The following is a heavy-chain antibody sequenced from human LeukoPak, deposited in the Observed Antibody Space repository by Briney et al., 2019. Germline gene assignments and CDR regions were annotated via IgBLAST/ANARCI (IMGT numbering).Heavy chain of an antibody. D-gene: IGHD2-2*01. CDR3: AKSLYCSSTTCYRYYFEN. CDR1: GFIFSSYG. V-gene: IGHV3-30*02. CDR2: IQTDGNTK. Sequence: GDCRRLSCAVAGFIFSSYGMHWVSQAEGEGLGWVSFIQTDGNTKSYTESVKGRFTISRENSKNTLYLQMNSLRPEDTAIYFCAKSLYCSSTTCYRYYFENWGQGTLVTVSS. J-gene: IGHJ4*01.